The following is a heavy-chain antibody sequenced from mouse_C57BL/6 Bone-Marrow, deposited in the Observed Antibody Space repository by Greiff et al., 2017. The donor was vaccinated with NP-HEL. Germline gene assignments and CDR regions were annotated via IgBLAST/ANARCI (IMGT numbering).Heavy chain of an antibody. CDR3: ARHNYSNYVLYAMDY. CDR1: GFTFSSYG. J-gene: IGHJ4*01. Sequence: EVNLVESGGDLVKPGGSLKLSCAASGFTFSSYGMSWVRQTPDKRLEWVATISGGGGNTYYPDSVKGRFTISRDNAKNTLYLQMSSLMSEYTALYYCARHNYSNYVLYAMDYWGQGTSVTVSS. D-gene: IGHD2-5*01. CDR2: ISGGGGNT. V-gene: IGHV5-6*01.